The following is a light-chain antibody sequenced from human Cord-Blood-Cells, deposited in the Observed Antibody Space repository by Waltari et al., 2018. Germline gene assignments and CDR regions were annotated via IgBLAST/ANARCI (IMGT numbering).Light chain of an antibody. CDR3: QQIYATWT. J-gene: IGKJ1*01. Sequence: DIQMTQSPSSLSASVGDRVTITCRASQRISSYLNWYQQKPGKAPKLLIYAASSLQSGVPSRFSVSASGTDFTLTISCLQPEDFVTDDCQQIYATWTFGQGTKVEIK. CDR2: AAS. CDR1: QRISSY. V-gene: IGKV1-39*01.